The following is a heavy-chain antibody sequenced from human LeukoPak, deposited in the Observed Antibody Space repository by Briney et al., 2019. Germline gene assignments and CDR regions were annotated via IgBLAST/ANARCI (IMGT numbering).Heavy chain of an antibody. V-gene: IGHV1-8*03. D-gene: IGHD3-3*01. J-gene: IGHJ6*03. CDR3: ARTYYDFWSGHYYYYYMDV. CDR2: MNPNSGNT. CDR1: GYTFTSYD. Sequence: GASVKVSCKASGYTFTSYDTNWVRQAPGQRLEWMGWMNPNSGNTGYAQKFQGRVTITRNTSISTAYMELSSLRSEDTAVYYCARTYYDFWSGHYYYYYMDVWGKGTTVTVSS.